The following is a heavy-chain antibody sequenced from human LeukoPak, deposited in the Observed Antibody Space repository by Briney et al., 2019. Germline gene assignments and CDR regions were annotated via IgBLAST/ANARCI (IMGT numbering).Heavy chain of an antibody. D-gene: IGHD7-27*01. CDR1: GFTFSSYT. J-gene: IGHJ4*02. Sequence: GGSLRLSCTASGFTFSSYTMSWVRQAPGKGLKWVSTISTGGGNTYYADSVKGRFTVSRDDSKNTLYLQMNSLRAEDTAVYYCAKDGGLWVSAHWGDSWGRGTLVAVSS. V-gene: IGHV3-23*01. CDR3: AKDGGLWVSAHWGDS. CDR2: ISTGGGNT.